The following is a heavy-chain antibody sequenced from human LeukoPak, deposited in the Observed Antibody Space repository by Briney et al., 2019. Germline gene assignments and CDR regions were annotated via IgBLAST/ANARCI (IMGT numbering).Heavy chain of an antibody. V-gene: IGHV4-30-2*01. D-gene: IGHD4-17*01. J-gene: IGHJ5*02. CDR2: MYHGGST. CDR3: ACTNDFGDYVGA. CDR1: GGSVSSGGFS. Sequence: PSETLSLTCAVSGGSVSSGGFSWSWIRQPPGKGLEWIGYMYHGGSTYYNPSLESRVTISVDRSKNQFSLKLTSVTAADTAVYYCACTNDFGDYVGAWGQGTLVTVSS.